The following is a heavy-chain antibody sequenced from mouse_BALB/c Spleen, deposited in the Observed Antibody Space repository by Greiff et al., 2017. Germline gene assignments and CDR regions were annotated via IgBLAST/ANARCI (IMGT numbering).Heavy chain of an antibody. CDR1: GYAFTSYN. Sequence: EVQLQQSGPELVKPGASVKVSCKASGYAFTSYNMYWVKQSHGKSLEWIGYIDPYNGGTSYNQKFKGKATLTVDKSSSTAYMHLNSLTSEDSAVYYCARGDYDEKGPDFDYWGQGTTLTVSS. CDR2: IDPYNGGT. J-gene: IGHJ2*01. V-gene: IGHV1S135*01. D-gene: IGHD2-4*01. CDR3: ARGDYDEKGPDFDY.